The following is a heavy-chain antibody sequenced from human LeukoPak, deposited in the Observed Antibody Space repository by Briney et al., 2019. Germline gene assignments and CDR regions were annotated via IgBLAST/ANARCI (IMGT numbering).Heavy chain of an antibody. CDR1: GGSISSTNL. Sequence: PSGTLSLTCAVSGGSISSTNLWNWVRQPPGKGLEWIGEIYHSGSTNYNPSLKSRVTISVDTSKNQFSLKLSSVTAADTAVYYCARVFWGYDSSGYYPYYFDYWGQGTLVIVSS. J-gene: IGHJ4*02. V-gene: IGHV4-4*02. CDR2: IYHSGST. CDR3: ARVFWGYDSSGYYPYYFDY. D-gene: IGHD3-22*01.